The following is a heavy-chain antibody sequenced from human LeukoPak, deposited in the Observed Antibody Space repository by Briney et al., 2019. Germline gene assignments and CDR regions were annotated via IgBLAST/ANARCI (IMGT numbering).Heavy chain of an antibody. CDR2: IYTSGGST. V-gene: IGHV4-61*02. Sequence: SQTLSLTCTVSGGSISSGSYYWSWIRQPAGKGLEWIGRIYTSGGSTNYNPSLKSRVTISVDTSKNQFSLKLSSVTAADTAVYYCARSSWYDIIDYWGEGTLVTVPS. CDR1: GGSISSGSYY. D-gene: IGHD6-13*01. J-gene: IGHJ4*02. CDR3: ARSSWYDIIDY.